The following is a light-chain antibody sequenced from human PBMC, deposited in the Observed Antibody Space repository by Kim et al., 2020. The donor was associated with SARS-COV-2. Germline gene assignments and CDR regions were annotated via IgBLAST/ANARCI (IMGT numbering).Light chain of an antibody. J-gene: IGLJ3*02. CDR3: QTWGTGIRV. CDR2: LNSDGSH. CDR1: SGHSSYA. V-gene: IGLV4-69*01. Sequence: SVKLTCTLSSGHSSYAIAWHQQQPEKGPRYLMKLNSDGSHSKGDGIPDRFSGSSSGAERYLTISSLQSEDEADYYCQTWGTGIRVFGGGTQLTVL.